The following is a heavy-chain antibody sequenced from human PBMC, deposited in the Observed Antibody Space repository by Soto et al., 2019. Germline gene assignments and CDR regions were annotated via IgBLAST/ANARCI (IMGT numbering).Heavy chain of an antibody. CDR3: ASYYDGSGYYDRHHFDY. D-gene: IGHD3-22*01. Sequence: PSETLSLTCTVSGAFVSRSSYHWNWIRQPPGKGLEWIGYISYSGSTNYNPSLKSRVTISADTSKNQFSLKLISVTAADTAIYYCASYYDGSGYYDRHHFDYWGQGTLVTVSS. CDR1: GAFVSRSSYH. CDR2: ISYSGST. V-gene: IGHV4-61*01. J-gene: IGHJ4*02.